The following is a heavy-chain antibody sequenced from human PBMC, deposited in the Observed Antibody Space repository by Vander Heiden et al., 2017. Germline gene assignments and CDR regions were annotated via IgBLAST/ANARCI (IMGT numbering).Heavy chain of an antibody. D-gene: IGHD3-22*01. V-gene: IGHV3-53*01. Sequence: EVQVLESGGGLIQPGGSLRLSCVASGFTVSGNYMTWVRQAPGKGLEWVALIFSDGSTYYADSVKGRFTISRDNSKNMLYLQMSSLRAEDTAMYYCARVTVPSDRDWPYFEHWGQGTLVTVSS. CDR2: IFSDGST. J-gene: IGHJ4*02. CDR1: GFTVSGNY. CDR3: ARVTVPSDRDWPYFEH.